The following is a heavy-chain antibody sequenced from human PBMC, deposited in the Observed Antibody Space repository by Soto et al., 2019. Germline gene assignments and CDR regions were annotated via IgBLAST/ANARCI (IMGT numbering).Heavy chain of an antibody. D-gene: IGHD5-12*01. Sequence: GPSVKVSCKASGGTFSSYAISWVRQAPGQGLEWMGGIIPIFGTANYAQKFQGRVTITADESTSTAYMELSSLRSGDTAVYYCARGLRRDGYNYGYWGQGTLVTVSS. J-gene: IGHJ4*02. CDR3: ARGLRRDGYNYGY. CDR2: IIPIFGTA. CDR1: GGTFSSYA. V-gene: IGHV1-69*13.